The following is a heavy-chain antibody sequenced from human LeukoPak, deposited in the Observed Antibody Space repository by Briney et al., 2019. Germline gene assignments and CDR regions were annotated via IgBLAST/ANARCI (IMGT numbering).Heavy chain of an antibody. Sequence: PGGSLRLSCAASGFTFSGSAMHWVRQASGKGLEWVGRIRSKANSYATAYAASVKGRFTISRDDSKNTAYLQMNSLKTEDTAVYYCARAHIRGHGYGYPFGYWGQGTLVTVSS. D-gene: IGHD5-18*01. CDR2: IRSKANSYAT. V-gene: IGHV3-73*01. CDR1: GFTFSGSA. J-gene: IGHJ4*02. CDR3: ARAHIRGHGYGYPFGY.